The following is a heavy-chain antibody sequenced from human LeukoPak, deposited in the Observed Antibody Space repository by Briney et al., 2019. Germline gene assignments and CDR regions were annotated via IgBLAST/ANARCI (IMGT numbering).Heavy chain of an antibody. CDR3: ARVFGDYYFDY. CDR2: INPNIGGT. V-gene: IGHV1-2*02. Sequence: ASVKVSCKASGYTFTGYYMHWVGQAPGQGREWMGWINPNIGGTNYAQKFQGRVTMTRDTSSSTAYMELSRLRSDETAVYYCARVFGDYYFDYWGEGTLVTVSS. J-gene: IGHJ4*02. D-gene: IGHD3-16*01. CDR1: GYTFTGYY.